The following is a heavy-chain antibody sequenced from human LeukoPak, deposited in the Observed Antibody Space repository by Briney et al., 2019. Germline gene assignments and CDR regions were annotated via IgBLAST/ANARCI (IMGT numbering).Heavy chain of an antibody. J-gene: IGHJ4*02. CDR1: GYSISSGYY. Sequence: SSETLSLTCTVSGYSISSGYYWGWIRQPPGKGLDWIGSVYHSGSTYYNPSLKSRVTISVDTSKNQFSLKLSSVTAADTAVYYCVRGGAVAGTIDYWGQGTLVTVSS. CDR2: VYHSGST. V-gene: IGHV4-38-2*02. CDR3: VRGGAVAGTIDY. D-gene: IGHD6-19*01.